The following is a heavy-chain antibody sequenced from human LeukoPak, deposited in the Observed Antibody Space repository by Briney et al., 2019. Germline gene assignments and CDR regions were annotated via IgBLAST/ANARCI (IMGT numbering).Heavy chain of an antibody. CDR3: ACYDILTGYSSQNAFDI. J-gene: IGHJ3*02. Sequence: SETLSLTCTVSGGSISSYYWSWIRQPAGKGLEWIGRIYTSGSTNYNPSLKSRVTMSVDTSKNQFSLKLSSVTAADTAVYYCACYDILTGYSSQNAFDIWGQGTMVTVSS. CDR2: IYTSGST. CDR1: GGSISSYY. V-gene: IGHV4-4*07. D-gene: IGHD3-9*01.